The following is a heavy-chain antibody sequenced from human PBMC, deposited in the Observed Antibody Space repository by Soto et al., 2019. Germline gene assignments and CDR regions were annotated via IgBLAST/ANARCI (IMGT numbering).Heavy chain of an antibody. J-gene: IGHJ4*02. CDR2: IYPGDSDA. CDR1: GYTFSKYW. V-gene: IGHV5-51*01. CDR3: ARQGGEYNSVSDY. Sequence: GESLKISCKGSGYTFSKYWNGCARHTPGKGLEWMGMIYPGDSDARYSPSFEGQVTFSVDKSINTAYLQWNSLKASDTAMYYCARQGGEYNSVSDYWGQGTLVTVSS. D-gene: IGHD3-10*01.